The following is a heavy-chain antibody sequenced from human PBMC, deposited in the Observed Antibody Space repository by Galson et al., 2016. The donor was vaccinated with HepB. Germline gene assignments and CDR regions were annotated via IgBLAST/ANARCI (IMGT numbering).Heavy chain of an antibody. CDR2: VKSKIDGGTT. V-gene: IGHV3-15*01. Sequence: SLRLSCAASGFTFSNAWMCWVRQAPGKGLEWVGRVKSKIDGGTTDYAAPVKGRFTISRDDSKNTLYLQMNSLKTEDTAVYYCTTVGGANENYDFWSGYFHYFDYWGQGTLVTVSS. J-gene: IGHJ4*02. CDR1: GFTFSNAW. CDR3: TTVGGANENYDFWSGYFHYFDY. D-gene: IGHD3-3*01.